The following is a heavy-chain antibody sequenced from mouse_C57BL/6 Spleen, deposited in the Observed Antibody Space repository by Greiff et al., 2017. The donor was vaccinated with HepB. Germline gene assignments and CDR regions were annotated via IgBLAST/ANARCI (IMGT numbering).Heavy chain of an antibody. V-gene: IGHV1-64*01. CDR2: IHPNSGST. J-gene: IGHJ2*01. CDR3: ARGGSSGPGYFDY. D-gene: IGHD3-2*02. CDR1: GYTFTSYW. Sequence: VQLQQPGAELVKPGASVKLSCKASGYTFTSYWMHWVKQRPGQGLEWIGMIHPNSGSTNYNEKFKSKATLTVDKSSSTAYMQLSSLTSEDSAVYYCARGGSSGPGYFDYWGQGTTLTVSS.